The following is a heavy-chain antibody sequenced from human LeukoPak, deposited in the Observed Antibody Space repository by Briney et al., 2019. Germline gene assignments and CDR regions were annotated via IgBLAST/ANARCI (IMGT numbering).Heavy chain of an antibody. CDR3: ARDYYSASGTFDY. V-gene: IGHV4-61*08. CDR1: GGSISSGGYY. D-gene: IGHD3-10*01. J-gene: IGHJ4*02. CDR2: VYYSGST. Sequence: SQTLSLTCTVSGGSISSGGYYWSWIRQPPGKGLEWIGYVYYSGSTNYNPSLKSRVTISIDTSKNQFSLKLSSVTAADTAVYYCARDYYSASGTFDYWGQGTQVTVSS.